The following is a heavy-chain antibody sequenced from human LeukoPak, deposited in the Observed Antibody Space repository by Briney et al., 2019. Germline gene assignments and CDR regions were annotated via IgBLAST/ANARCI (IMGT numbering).Heavy chain of an antibody. CDR2: INPSGGST. V-gene: IGHV1-46*01. J-gene: IGHJ6*02. Sequence: ASGKVSCKASGYNFISYYMHWVRQAPGQGLEWMGIINPSGGSTSYAQKFQDRVTMTRDTSTSTVYMELRSMKSEDTAVYYCAREDVVLVDAVRYYYYGMDVWGQGTTVTVSS. CDR1: GYNFISYY. CDR3: AREDVVLVDAVRYYYYGMDV. D-gene: IGHD2-8*01.